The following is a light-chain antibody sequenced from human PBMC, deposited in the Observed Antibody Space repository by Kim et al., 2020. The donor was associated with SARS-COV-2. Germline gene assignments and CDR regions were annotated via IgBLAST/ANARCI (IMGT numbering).Light chain of an antibody. CDR1: QSISSW. CDR2: DAS. V-gene: IGKV1-5*01. J-gene: IGKJ4*01. Sequence: ASVGDRVTITCRASQSISSWLAWYQQKPGKAPKLLIYDASSLESGVPSRFSGSGSGTEFTLTISSLQPDDFATYYCQQYNSYSLTFGGGTKVEIK. CDR3: QQYNSYSLT.